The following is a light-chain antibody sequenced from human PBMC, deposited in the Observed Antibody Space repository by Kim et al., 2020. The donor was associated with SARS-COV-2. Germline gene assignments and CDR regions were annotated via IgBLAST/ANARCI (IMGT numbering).Light chain of an antibody. CDR1: QSISSW. CDR2: DAS. V-gene: IGKV1-5*01. J-gene: IGKJ4*01. Sequence: ASVGDRVTITCRASQSISSWLAWYQQKPGKAPKLLIYDASSLESGVPSRFSGSGSGTEFTLTISSLQPDDFATYYCQQYNSYSLTFGGGTKVEIK. CDR3: QQYNSYSLT.